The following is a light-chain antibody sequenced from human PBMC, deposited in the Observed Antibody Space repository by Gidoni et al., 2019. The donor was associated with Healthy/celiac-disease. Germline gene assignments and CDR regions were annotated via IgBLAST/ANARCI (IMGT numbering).Light chain of an antibody. J-gene: IGLJ2*01. CDR2: ANN. Sequence: QSVLTQPPSVSAAPGQKLTISCSGSSSNIGNNYVSWYQQLPGTAPKLLIYANNKRPSGIPDRVSGSKSGTSATLGITGLQTGDEADYYCGTWDSSLSAGVFGGGTKLTVL. V-gene: IGLV1-51*01. CDR3: GTWDSSLSAGV. CDR1: SSNIGNNY.